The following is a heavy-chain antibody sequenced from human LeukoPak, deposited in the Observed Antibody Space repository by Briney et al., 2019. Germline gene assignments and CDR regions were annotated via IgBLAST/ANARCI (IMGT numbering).Heavy chain of an antibody. CDR2: ILYDGSRK. V-gene: IGHV3-30-3*01. CDR1: GFTFSSYA. J-gene: IGHJ6*02. D-gene: IGHD3-3*01. CDR3: ARDKTIFGVASYYYYGMDV. Sequence: GGSLRLSCAASGFTFSSYAMHWVRQAPGKGLEWVAVILYDGSRKYYADSVKGRFTISRDNSKNTLYLQMNSLRAEDTAVYYCARDKTIFGVASYYYYGMDVWGQGITVTVSS.